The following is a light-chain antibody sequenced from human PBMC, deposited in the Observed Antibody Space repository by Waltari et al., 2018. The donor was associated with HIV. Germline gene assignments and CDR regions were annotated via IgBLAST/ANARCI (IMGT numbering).Light chain of an antibody. J-gene: IGLJ3*02. CDR1: SGSVSTSYY. CDR2: STN. V-gene: IGLV8-61*01. Sequence: QTVVTQEPSFSVSPGGTVTLTCGLNSGSVSTSYYPSWYQQTPGQTPRTLIYSTNPRSSGVPDVFACSILGNKAALTIPGAQADDESDYYCVLYMGGGIWVFGGGTKVTVL. CDR3: VLYMGGGIWV.